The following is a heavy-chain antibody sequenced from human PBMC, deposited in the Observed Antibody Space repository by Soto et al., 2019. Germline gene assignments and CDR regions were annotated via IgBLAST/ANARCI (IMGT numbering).Heavy chain of an antibody. CDR2: ISAYNGNT. V-gene: IGHV1-18*01. J-gene: IGHJ5*02. CDR1: GYTLTSYG. CDR3: AKRIAVAGQKNNWFDP. Sequence: GASVKVSCKASGYTLTSYGISWVRQAPGQGLEWMGWISAYNGNTNYAQKLQGRVTMTTDTSTSTAYMELRSLRSDDTAVYYCAKRIAVAGQKNNWFDPWGQGTLVTVSS. D-gene: IGHD6-19*01.